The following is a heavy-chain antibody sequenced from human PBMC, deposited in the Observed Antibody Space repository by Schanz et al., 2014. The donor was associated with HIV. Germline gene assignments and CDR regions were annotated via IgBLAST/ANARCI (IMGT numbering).Heavy chain of an antibody. J-gene: IGHJ4*02. CDR3: ARRSSDGGYYDN. V-gene: IGHV3-53*02. D-gene: IGHD2-15*01. CDR1: GFTISSNY. CDR2: VYIGDST. Sequence: VQLVETGGGLIQPGGSLRLSCAVSGFTISSNYMSWVRQAPGKGLEWVSVVYIGDSTFYANSVKGRFTISRDNAKNTLYLQMNSLRDEDTAVYYCARRSSDGGYYDNWGQGTLVTVSS.